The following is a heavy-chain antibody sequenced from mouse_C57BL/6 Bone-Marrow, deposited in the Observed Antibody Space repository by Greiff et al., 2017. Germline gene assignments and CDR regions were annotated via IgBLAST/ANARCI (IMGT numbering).Heavy chain of an antibody. CDR2: IYPGDGDT. Sequence: VQLQESGAELVKPGASVKISCKASGYAFSSYWMNWVKQRPGKGLEWIGQIYPGDGDTNYNGKVKGKATLTADKSSSTAYMQLSSLTSEDDAVYFCARSRYYGSRRYFDVWGTGTTVTVSS. D-gene: IGHD1-1*01. CDR1: GYAFSSYW. J-gene: IGHJ1*03. V-gene: IGHV1-80*01. CDR3: ARSRYYGSRRYFDV.